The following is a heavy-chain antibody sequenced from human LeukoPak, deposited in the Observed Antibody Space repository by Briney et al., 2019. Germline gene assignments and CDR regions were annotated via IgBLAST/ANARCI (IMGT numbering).Heavy chain of an antibody. CDR3: AKDWGAYYDSSGFYSGDFDY. V-gene: IGHV3-43*02. J-gene: IGHJ4*02. Sequence: PGGSLRLSCAASGFTFDDYAMHWVRQAPGKGVEWVSLISGDGGSTYYADSVKGRFTISRDNSKNSLYLQMNSLRTEDTALYYCAKDWGAYYDSSGFYSGDFDYWGQGTLVTVSS. D-gene: IGHD3-22*01. CDR2: ISGDGGST. CDR1: GFTFDDYA.